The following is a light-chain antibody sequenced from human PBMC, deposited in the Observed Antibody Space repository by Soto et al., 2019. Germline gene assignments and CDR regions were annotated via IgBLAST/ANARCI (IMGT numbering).Light chain of an antibody. CDR1: QRVDDSL. Sequence: EILLSQSPSTLSLSPGARGTLSCRASQRVDDSLLAWYQQRPGQAPRLLIYGASNRATGIPDRFSGSGSGTDFTLTISRLEPEDFAVYYCQQRGISPETFGQGTKV. CDR2: GAS. J-gene: IGKJ1*01. V-gene: IGKV3-20*01. CDR3: QQRGISPET.